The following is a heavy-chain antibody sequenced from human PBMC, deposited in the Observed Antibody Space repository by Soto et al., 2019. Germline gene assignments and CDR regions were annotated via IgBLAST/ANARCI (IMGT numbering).Heavy chain of an antibody. Sequence: EMKLLESGGGVVQPGGSLRLSCAGPGLAFSRYAMSWVRQAPGKGLERVSAIIGRGADSYDADSVKGRFIISRDNSTNALSLPMNDLRAEDTAVYYCVKSTAVFATTGGAFDVWGQGTMVSVSS. CDR2: IIGRGADS. CDR1: GLAFSRYA. V-gene: IGHV3-23*01. D-gene: IGHD5-12*01. CDR3: VKSTAVFATTGGAFDV. J-gene: IGHJ3*01.